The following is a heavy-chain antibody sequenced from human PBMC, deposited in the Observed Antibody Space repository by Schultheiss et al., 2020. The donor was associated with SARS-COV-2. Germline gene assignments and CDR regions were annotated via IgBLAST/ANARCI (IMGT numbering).Heavy chain of an antibody. CDR3: ARGYLTYYYDSSGWYYFDY. D-gene: IGHD3-22*01. Sequence: GESLKISCKASGYTFTGYYMHWVRQAPGQGLEWMGWINPNSGGTNYAQKFQGRVTMTRDTSISTAYMELSRLRSDDTAVYYCARGYLTYYYDSSGWYYFDYWGQGTLVTVSS. J-gene: IGHJ4*02. V-gene: IGHV1-2*02. CDR1: GYTFTGYY. CDR2: INPNSGGT.